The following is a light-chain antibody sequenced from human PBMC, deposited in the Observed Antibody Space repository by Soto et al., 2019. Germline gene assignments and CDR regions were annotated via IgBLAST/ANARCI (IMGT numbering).Light chain of an antibody. CDR1: SSNIGNNY. V-gene: IGLV1-51*01. CDR2: DNN. CDR3: GTWDNSLSAGV. Sequence: QSVLTQPPSVSAAPGQKVTISCSGSSSNIGNNYVSWYQQLPGTAPKLLICDNNKRPSGIPDRFSGSKSGTSATLGITGLQTGDEADYYCGTWDNSLSAGVFATGTKLTVL. J-gene: IGLJ1*01.